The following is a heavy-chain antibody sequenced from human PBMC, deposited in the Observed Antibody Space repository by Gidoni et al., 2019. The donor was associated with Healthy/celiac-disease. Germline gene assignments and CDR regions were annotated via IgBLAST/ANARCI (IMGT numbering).Heavy chain of an antibody. D-gene: IGHD4-17*01. CDR3: ARDECGDYPRCYWYFDL. J-gene: IGHJ2*01. V-gene: IGHV4-30-2*01. Sequence: QVQLQESGSGLVKPSQTLSLTCAVPGGSISSGGYSWSWIRQPPGKGLEWIGYIYHSGSTYYNPSLKSRLTISVDRSKNQFSLKLSSVTAADTAVYYCARDECGDYPRCYWYFDLWGRGTLVTVSS. CDR2: IYHSGST. CDR1: GGSISSGGYS.